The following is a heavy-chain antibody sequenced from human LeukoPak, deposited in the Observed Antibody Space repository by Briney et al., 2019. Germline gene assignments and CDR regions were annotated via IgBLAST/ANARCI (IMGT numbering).Heavy chain of an antibody. D-gene: IGHD3-22*01. CDR2: TTPNSGVT. J-gene: IGHJ4*02. Sequence: ASVKVSCKDSGYTFTGYYMQRVPQAPGQGVEWICWTTPNSGVTNYAQKFQGRVTMTRDTSIRTAYMELSRLRSDDTAVFYCARTDVGYYDSSGYYVYWGQGTLVTVSS. CDR1: GYTFTGYY. V-gene: IGHV1-2*02. CDR3: ARTDVGYYDSSGYYVY.